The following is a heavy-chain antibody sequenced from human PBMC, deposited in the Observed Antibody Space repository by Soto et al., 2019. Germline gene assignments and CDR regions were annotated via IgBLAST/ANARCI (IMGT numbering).Heavy chain of an antibody. D-gene: IGHD5-12*01. CDR3: ARARQTRRYSGYDRGNDY. J-gene: IGHJ4*02. Sequence: SETLSLTCAVYGGSFSGYYWSWIRQRPRKGLEWIGEINHSGSTNDNPSLKGRVTISVDTSKNQFSLKLSSVTAADTAVYYCARARQTRRYSGYDRGNDYWGQGTLVTVSS. V-gene: IGHV4-34*01. CDR1: GGSFSGYY. CDR2: INHSGST.